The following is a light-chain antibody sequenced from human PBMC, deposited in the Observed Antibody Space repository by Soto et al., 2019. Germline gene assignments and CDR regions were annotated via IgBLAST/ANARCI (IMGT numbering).Light chain of an antibody. V-gene: IGKV3-20*01. CDR3: RQYGSSPSYT. Sequence: EIVLTQSPGTLSLSPGERATLSCRARQSVSSSSYLAWYQQKPGQAPRLLIYGASSRATGLPDRFSGSGSATDFPLTISRLEPEEFAVYYCRQYGSSPSYTFGQGTKLEIK. J-gene: IGKJ2*01. CDR1: QSVSSSSY. CDR2: GAS.